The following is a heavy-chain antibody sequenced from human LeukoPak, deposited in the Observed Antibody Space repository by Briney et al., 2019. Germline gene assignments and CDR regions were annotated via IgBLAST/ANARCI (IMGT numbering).Heavy chain of an antibody. CDR1: DGSISSYY. V-gene: IGHV4-59*08. J-gene: IGHJ4*02. Sequence: PSETLSLTCSVSDGSISSYYWSWIRQPPGKGLEWIGYIYYSGTTNYNPSLKSRLTISVDTSKNQFSLKLSSVTAADTAVYYCGRSYQGRDFDYWGQGTLVTVSS. CDR3: GRSYQGRDFDY. CDR2: IYYSGTT.